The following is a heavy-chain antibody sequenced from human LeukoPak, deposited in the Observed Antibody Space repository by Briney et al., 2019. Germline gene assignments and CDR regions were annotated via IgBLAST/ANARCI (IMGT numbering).Heavy chain of an antibody. CDR1: GGTFSSYA. V-gene: IGHV1-69*05. D-gene: IGHD3-3*01. CDR2: IIPIFGTS. Sequence: ASVKVSCKASGGTFSSYAISWVRQAPGQGLEWMGGIIPIFGTSKYAQKVQGRVTMTTDESTSTAYMELSSLRSEDTAVYYCARQGGITVLGVAQPGGAFDIWGQGTMVTVSS. CDR3: ARQGGITVLGVAQPGGAFDI. J-gene: IGHJ3*02.